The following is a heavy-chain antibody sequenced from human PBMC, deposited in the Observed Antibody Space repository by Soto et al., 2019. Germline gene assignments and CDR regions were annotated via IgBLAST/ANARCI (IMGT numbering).Heavy chain of an antibody. CDR1: GYTFDSAW. CDR3: ARQIHYICDF. D-gene: IGHD4-4*01. CDR2: IKPGGFDL. Sequence: GESLKISCKGAGYTFDSAWIGWVRQMPGKGLEWMGIIKPGGFDLRYSPPFRGHVTISADAAVSTAYLQLNSLKASDTAIYYCARQIHYICDFWGQGTLVTVSS. J-gene: IGHJ4*02. V-gene: IGHV5-51*01.